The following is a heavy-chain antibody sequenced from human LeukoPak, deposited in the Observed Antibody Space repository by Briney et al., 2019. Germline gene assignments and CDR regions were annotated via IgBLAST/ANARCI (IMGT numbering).Heavy chain of an antibody. CDR2: INPNSGGT. Sequence: ASVTVSCKASGYAFTGYNMHWVRQAPGQGLEGMGWINPNSGGTNYAQKFQGRVTMTRDMSISTAYMELSRLTSDDTAVYYCARWFTITSGDYDILTSSYHRGMDVWGQGTTVTVSS. D-gene: IGHD3-9*01. CDR1: GYAFTGYN. J-gene: IGHJ6*02. CDR3: ARWFTITSGDYDILTSSYHRGMDV. V-gene: IGHV1-2*02.